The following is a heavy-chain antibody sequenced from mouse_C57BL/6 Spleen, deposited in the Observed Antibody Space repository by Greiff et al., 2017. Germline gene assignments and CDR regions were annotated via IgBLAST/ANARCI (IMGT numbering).Heavy chain of an antibody. CDR1: GYTFTSYG. CDR3: ARSGITTVVARSLDY. Sequence: QVQLQQSGAELARPGASVKLSCKASGYTFTSYGISWVKQRPGQGLEWIGEIYPGSGNTYYNEKFKGKATLTADKSSSTAYLELRSLTSEDSAVXFCARSGITTVVARSLDYWGKGTTVTVSS. D-gene: IGHD1-1*01. J-gene: IGHJ4*01. CDR2: IYPGSGNT. V-gene: IGHV1-81*01.